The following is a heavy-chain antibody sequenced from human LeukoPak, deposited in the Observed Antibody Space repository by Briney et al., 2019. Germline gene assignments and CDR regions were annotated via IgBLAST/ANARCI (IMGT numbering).Heavy chain of an antibody. CDR2: INPNSGDT. Sequence: ASVKVSCKASGYIFTGYYMHWVRQAPGQGLEWMGWINPNSGDTNYAQKLQGRVTMTTDTSTSTVYMELRSLRSDDTAVYYCARGYRGYEVDYWGQGTLVTVSS. J-gene: IGHJ4*02. CDR1: GYIFTGYY. V-gene: IGHV1-2*02. D-gene: IGHD5-12*01. CDR3: ARGYRGYEVDY.